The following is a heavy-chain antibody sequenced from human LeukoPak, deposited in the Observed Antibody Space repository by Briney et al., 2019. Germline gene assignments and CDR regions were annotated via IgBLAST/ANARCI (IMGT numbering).Heavy chain of an antibody. CDR3: ARDTPNYSSSAGY. V-gene: IGHV3-48*03. D-gene: IGHD6-6*01. CDR1: GFTFRNYE. J-gene: IGHJ4*02. Sequence: GGSLRLSCAASGFTFRNYEMNWVRQAPGKGLEWISYISSAGSNMYYADFVKGRFTVSRDNAKNSLFLQMNSLRAEDTAVYYCARDTPNYSSSAGYWGQGTLVTVSS. CDR2: ISSAGSNM.